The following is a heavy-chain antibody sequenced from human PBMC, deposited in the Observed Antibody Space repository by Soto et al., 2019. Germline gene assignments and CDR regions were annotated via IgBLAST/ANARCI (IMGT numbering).Heavy chain of an antibody. J-gene: IGHJ4*02. D-gene: IGHD2-15*01. Sequence: WTWIRQPPGKGPEWIGEIHQSGTTNYNPSLKSRVTMSVDTSKNQFSLKLSSVTAADTAVYYCAVYCSYGSRSSCTPFDYWGQGILVTVSS. CDR3: AVYCSYGSRSSCTPFDY. CDR2: IHQSGTT. V-gene: IGHV4-34*01.